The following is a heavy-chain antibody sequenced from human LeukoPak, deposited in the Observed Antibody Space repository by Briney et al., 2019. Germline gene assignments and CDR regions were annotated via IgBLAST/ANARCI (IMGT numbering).Heavy chain of an antibody. CDR1: GFTFSSYW. V-gene: IGHV3-74*01. Sequence: PGGSLRLSCAAFGFTFSSYWMHWVRQAPGKGLVWVARINSDGSSTGYADSVKGRFTISRDNAKNTLYLQMNSPRAEDTAVYYCARDDRYSAFDYWGQGTLVAVSS. D-gene: IGHD5-18*01. CDR3: ARDDRYSAFDY. J-gene: IGHJ4*02. CDR2: INSDGSST.